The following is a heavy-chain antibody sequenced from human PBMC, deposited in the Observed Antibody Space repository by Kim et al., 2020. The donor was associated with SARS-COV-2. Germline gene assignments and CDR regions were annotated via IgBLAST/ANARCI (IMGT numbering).Heavy chain of an antibody. Sequence: GESLKISCKGSGYSFTSYWISWVRQMPGKGLEWMGRIDPSDSYTNYSPSFQGHVTISADKSISTAYLQWSSLKASDTAMYYCARHNTASVRGVIIARYYYDGMDVWGQGTTVTVSS. J-gene: IGHJ6*02. D-gene: IGHD3-10*01. CDR3: ARHNTASVRGVIIARYYYDGMDV. V-gene: IGHV5-10-1*01. CDR2: IDPSDSYT. CDR1: GYSFTSYW.